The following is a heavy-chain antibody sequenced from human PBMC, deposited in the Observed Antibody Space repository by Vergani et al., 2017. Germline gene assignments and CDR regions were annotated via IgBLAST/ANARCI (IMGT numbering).Heavy chain of an antibody. Sequence: DVQLLESGGGLVQPGGSLRLSCAASGFTFSSYAMSWVRQAPGKGLEWVSAISGSGGSTYYADSVKGRFTISRDNSKNTLYLQMNSLRAEDTAVYYCAKDGCSSTSCYTRGYYYYYMDVWGKGTTVTVSS. CDR2: ISGSGGST. D-gene: IGHD2-2*02. CDR3: AKDGCSSTSCYTRGYYYYYMDV. V-gene: IGHV3-23*01. J-gene: IGHJ6*03. CDR1: GFTFSSYA.